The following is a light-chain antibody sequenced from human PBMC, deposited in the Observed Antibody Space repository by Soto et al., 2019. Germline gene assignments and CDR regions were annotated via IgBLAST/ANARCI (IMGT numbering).Light chain of an antibody. CDR1: SSNIGSNA. CDR2: RDN. CDR3: AAWNDRPYLWV. V-gene: IGLV1-44*01. Sequence: QSLLTQPPSASGTPGQRVSISCSGSSSNIGSNAVHWYQQFPGTAPRLLIYRDNQRPSGVPDRFSGSKSGTSASLVISGLQSEDEADYYCAAWNDRPYLWVFGGGTKVTVL. J-gene: IGLJ3*02.